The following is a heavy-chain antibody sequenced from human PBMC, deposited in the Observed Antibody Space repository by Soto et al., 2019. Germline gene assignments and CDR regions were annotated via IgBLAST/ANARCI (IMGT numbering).Heavy chain of an antibody. D-gene: IGHD5-18*01. Sequence: QVQLVQSGTEVKRPGSSVKVSCTASGGTFGSYTISWVRQAPGQGLEWMGRINPILGITDYAQKLQGRVTITADRATRTAYMEVSLLRSDDTAVYYCARDAALVPGLDYWCQGTLVTVSS. J-gene: IGHJ4*02. CDR1: GGTFGSYT. CDR3: ARDAALVPGLDY. V-gene: IGHV1-69*08. CDR2: INPILGIT.